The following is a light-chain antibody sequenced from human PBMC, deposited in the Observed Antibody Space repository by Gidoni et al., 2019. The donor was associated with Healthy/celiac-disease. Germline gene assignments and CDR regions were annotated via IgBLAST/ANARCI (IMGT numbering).Light chain of an antibody. CDR2: DAS. J-gene: IGKJ1*01. CDR3: QQRSNWPPTWT. CDR1: QSVSSY. V-gene: IGKV3-11*01. Sequence: EIVLTQSPATLSLSPGERATLSCRASQSVSSYLAWYQQKSGQAPRLLIYDASNMATGIPARFSGSGSGTDFTLTISILEPEDFAVYYCQQRSNWPPTWTFGQGTKVEIK.